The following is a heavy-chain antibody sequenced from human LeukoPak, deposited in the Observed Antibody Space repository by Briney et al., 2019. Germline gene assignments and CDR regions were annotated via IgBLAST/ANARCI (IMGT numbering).Heavy chain of an antibody. CDR2: INPNTANP. CDR3: ARGAKDSSGYSPTYAFDI. Sequence: ASVKVSCKASGYTFTNYPINWVRQAPGQGLEWMGWINPNTANPTYAQDFTGRFVFSLDTSVNTAYLLISSLKAEDTAVYYCARGAKDSSGYSPTYAFDIWGQGTMVTVSS. D-gene: IGHD3-22*01. J-gene: IGHJ3*02. V-gene: IGHV7-4-1*02. CDR1: GYTFTNYP.